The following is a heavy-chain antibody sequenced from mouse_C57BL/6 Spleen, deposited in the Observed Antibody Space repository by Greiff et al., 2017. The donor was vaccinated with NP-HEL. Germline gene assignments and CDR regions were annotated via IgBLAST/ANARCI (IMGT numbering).Heavy chain of an antibody. V-gene: IGHV1-7*01. CDR2: INPSSGYT. Sequence: VNVVESGAELAKPGASVKLSCKASGYTFTSYWMHWVKQRPGQGLEWIGYINPSSGYTKYNQKFKDKATLTADKSSSTAYMQLSSLTYEDSAVYYCARWGIYYDYDEVYYYAMDYWGQGTSVTVSS. CDR1: GYTFTSYW. CDR3: ARWGIYYDYDEVYYYAMDY. D-gene: IGHD2-4*01. J-gene: IGHJ4*01.